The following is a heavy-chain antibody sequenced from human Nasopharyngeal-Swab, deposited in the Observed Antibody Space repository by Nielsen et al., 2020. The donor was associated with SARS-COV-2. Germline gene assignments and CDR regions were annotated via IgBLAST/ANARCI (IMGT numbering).Heavy chain of an antibody. V-gene: IGHV3-21*04. CDR3: AREVEGDFGMDV. CDR1: GFTFSSYS. CDR2: ISSSGSYI. Sequence: GESLKISCAASGFTFSSYSMNWVRQAPGKGLEWVSSISSSGSYINYADSVRGRLTISRDNAKNSLYLQMNSLRAEDTAVYYCAREVEGDFGMDVWGQGTTVTVSS. J-gene: IGHJ6*02.